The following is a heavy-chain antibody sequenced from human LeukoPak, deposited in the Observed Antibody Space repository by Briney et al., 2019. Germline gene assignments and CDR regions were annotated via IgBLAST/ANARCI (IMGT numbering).Heavy chain of an antibody. CDR2: IIPIFGTA. Sequence: GASVKVSCKASGGTFSSYAISWVRQAPGQGLEWMVRIIPIFGTANYAQKFQGRVTITTDESTSTAYMELSSLRSEDTAVYYCARDWYGDYPALDYWGQGTLVTVSS. D-gene: IGHD4-17*01. J-gene: IGHJ4*02. V-gene: IGHV1-69*05. CDR1: GGTFSSYA. CDR3: ARDWYGDYPALDY.